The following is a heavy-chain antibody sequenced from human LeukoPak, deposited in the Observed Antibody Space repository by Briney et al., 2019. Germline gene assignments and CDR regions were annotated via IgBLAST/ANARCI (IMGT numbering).Heavy chain of an antibody. V-gene: IGHV5-51*01. CDR2: IYPGDSDT. CDR3: AKHHCSSTTCHTYYFEY. Sequence: GESLKISCKGSGYTFSSSWIGWVRQMPGKGLEWMGIIYPGDSDTRYNPPFQGQVTISADKSISTTYLQWSSLKASDTAIYYCAKHHCSSTTCHTYYFEYWGQGTRVTVSS. J-gene: IGHJ4*02. D-gene: IGHD2-2*01. CDR1: GYTFSSSW.